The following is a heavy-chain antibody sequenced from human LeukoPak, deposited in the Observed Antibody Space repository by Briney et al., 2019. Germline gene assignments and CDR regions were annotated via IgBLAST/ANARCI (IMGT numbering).Heavy chain of an antibody. Sequence: PSETLSLTCAVYGGSFSGYYWSWIRQPPGKGLEWIGEINHSGSTNYNPSLTSRVTISVDTSKNQFSLKLSSVTAADTAVYYCARGRSYVVVPAASPAFYIWGQGTMVTVSS. CDR2: INHSGST. CDR3: ARGRSYVVVPAASPAFYI. D-gene: IGHD2-2*01. CDR1: GGSFSGYY. V-gene: IGHV4-34*01. J-gene: IGHJ3*02.